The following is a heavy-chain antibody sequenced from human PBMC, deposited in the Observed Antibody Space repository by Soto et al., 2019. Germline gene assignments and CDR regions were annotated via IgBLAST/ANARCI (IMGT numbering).Heavy chain of an antibody. V-gene: IGHV1-18*01. CDR1: GYIFDTYG. J-gene: IGHJ4*02. CDR2: ITPYNGHT. Sequence: QVQPVQSGGEVKRPGASVRVSCKTSGYIFDTYGISWVRQAPGQGFEWLGWITPYNGHTDYAQKFQGRVAMTTDISTNTVSLELRGLRSDDTAVYYCARGRTWGARDFDYWGQGTLVTVSS. D-gene: IGHD3-16*01. CDR3: ARGRTWGARDFDY.